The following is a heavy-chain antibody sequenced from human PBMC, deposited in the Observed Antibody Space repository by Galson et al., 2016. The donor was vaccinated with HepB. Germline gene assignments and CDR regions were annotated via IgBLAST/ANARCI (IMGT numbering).Heavy chain of an antibody. CDR3: ARDPYGDNDAFDI. J-gene: IGHJ3*02. V-gene: IGHV3-30-3*01. D-gene: IGHD4-17*01. CDR1: RFTFSRNA. CDR2: ISYDGRDK. Sequence: SLRLSCAASRFTFSRNAMHWVRQAPGKGLDWVAAISYDGRDKYYADSVKGRFTISRDNSRNMVYLEMNSLRPEDTAVYYCARDPYGDNDAFDIWGQGTMVSGSS.